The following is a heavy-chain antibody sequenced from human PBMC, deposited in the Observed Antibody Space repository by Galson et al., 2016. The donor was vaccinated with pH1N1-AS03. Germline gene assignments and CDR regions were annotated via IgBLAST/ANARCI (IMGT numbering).Heavy chain of an antibody. J-gene: IGHJ4*02. V-gene: IGHV4-31*02. Sequence: IWPSGSTYYNPSLESRITISVDTSKNQFSLKVTSVTAADTAMYFCAALEVGGGGRGNWGQGALVIVSS. D-gene: IGHD2-15*01. CDR3: AALEVGGGGRGN. CDR2: IWPSGST.